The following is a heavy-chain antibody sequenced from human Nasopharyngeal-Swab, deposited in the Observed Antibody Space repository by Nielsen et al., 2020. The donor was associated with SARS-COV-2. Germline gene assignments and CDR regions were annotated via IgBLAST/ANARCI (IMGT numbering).Heavy chain of an antibody. Sequence: ESLKISCAASGFTFSSYSMNWVRQPPGKGLEWIGEINHSGSTNYNPSLKSRVTISVDTSKNQFSLKLSSVTAADTAVYYSARGSEMTYYDIFDWAPSGWFDPWGQGTLVTVSS. V-gene: IGHV4-34*01. CDR3: ARGSEMTYYDIFDWAPSGWFDP. D-gene: IGHD3-9*01. CDR2: INHSGST. CDR1: GFTFSSYS. J-gene: IGHJ5*02.